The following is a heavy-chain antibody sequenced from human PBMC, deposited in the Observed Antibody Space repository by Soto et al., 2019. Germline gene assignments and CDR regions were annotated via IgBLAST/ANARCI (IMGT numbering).Heavy chain of an antibody. CDR1: GGSFSGYY. Sequence: SETLSLTCAVYGGSFSGYYWSWIRQPPGKGLEWIGEINHSGSTNYNPSLKSRVTISVDTSKNQFSLKLGSVTAADTAVYYCARKARYCSSTSCYEAGEYSSFRQFDYWGQGTLVTVSS. D-gene: IGHD2-2*01. CDR3: ARKARYCSSTSCYEAGEYSSFRQFDY. J-gene: IGHJ4*02. CDR2: INHSGST. V-gene: IGHV4-34*01.